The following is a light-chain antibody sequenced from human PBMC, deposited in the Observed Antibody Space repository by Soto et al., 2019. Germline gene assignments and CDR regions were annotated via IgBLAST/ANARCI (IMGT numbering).Light chain of an antibody. Sequence: QSALTQPASVSGSPGQSITISCTGTSSDVGGYNYVSWYQQHPRKAPKLLIYEVSNRPSGVSNRFSGSKSGNTASLTISGLQAEDEADYYCISFSSSTPHVVVGGGTKVTVL. V-gene: IGLV2-14*01. CDR1: SSDVGGYNY. J-gene: IGLJ2*01. CDR3: ISFSSSTPHVV. CDR2: EVS.